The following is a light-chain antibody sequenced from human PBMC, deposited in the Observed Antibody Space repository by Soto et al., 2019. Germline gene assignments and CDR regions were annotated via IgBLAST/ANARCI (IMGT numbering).Light chain of an antibody. V-gene: IGKV1-6*01. Sequence: AIQMTQSPSSLSASVGDRVTITCRASQGIRNDLGWYQQRPGKAPKLLIYATCNSQTGVPSRFSGSGSGTDFTLTISSPQPEDFATYYCLQDYSYPRTFGQGTKVDIK. CDR2: ATC. CDR3: LQDYSYPRT. J-gene: IGKJ1*01. CDR1: QGIRND.